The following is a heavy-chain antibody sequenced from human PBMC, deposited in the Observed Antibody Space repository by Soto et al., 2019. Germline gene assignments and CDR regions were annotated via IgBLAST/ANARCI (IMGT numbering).Heavy chain of an antibody. J-gene: IGHJ4*02. CDR2: ISNDGIST. CDR3: ERDQGHYYDPMD. CDR1: GFTFSTYW. V-gene: IGHV3-74*01. D-gene: IGHD3-22*01. Sequence: EVQLVEAGGGLVQPGGSLRLSCAASGFTFSTYWMHWVRQAPGKGLVWVSRISNDGISTSYADSVRGRFTISRDNAKNTLYLQMNSLRAEDTAVYYCERDQGHYYDPMDWGQGTLVTVSS.